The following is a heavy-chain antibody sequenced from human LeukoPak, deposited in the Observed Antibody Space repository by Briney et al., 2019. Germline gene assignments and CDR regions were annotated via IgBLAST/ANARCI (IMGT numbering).Heavy chain of an antibody. Sequence: GASVKVSCKASGGTFNSYVISWVRQAPGQGLEWMGWINPNSGGTNYAQKFQGRVTMTRDTSISTAYMELSRLRSDDTAVYYCARDITVVIDYYYMDVWGKGTTVTVSS. V-gene: IGHV1-2*02. CDR3: ARDITVVIDYYYMDV. CDR2: INPNSGGT. D-gene: IGHD3-16*02. CDR1: GGTFNSYV. J-gene: IGHJ6*03.